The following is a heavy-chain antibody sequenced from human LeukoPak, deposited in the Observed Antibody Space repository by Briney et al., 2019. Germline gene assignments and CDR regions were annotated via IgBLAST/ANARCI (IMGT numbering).Heavy chain of an antibody. CDR3: ARDLGGAAAGSCFDY. D-gene: IGHD6-13*01. CDR2: ISSSSSYI. V-gene: IGHV3-21*01. Sequence: PGRSLRLSCAASGFTFSNYGMHWVRQAPGKGLEWVSSISSSSSYIYYADSVKGRFTISRDNAKNSLYLQMNSLRAEDTAVYYCARDLGGAAAGSCFDYWGQGTLVTVSS. CDR1: GFTFSNYG. J-gene: IGHJ4*02.